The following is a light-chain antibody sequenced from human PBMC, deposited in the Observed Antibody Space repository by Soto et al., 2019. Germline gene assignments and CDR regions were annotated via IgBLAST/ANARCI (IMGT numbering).Light chain of an antibody. CDR1: QSISSW. J-gene: IGKJ5*01. V-gene: IGKV1-5*01. Sequence: DIQMTHSPSTLSASVGDSVTITCRASQSISSWLAWYQQKPGKAPKLLIYAASTLQSGVPSRFSGSGSGTDFTLTISSLQPEDFATYFCQQLNSYPLTFGQGTRLEIK. CDR3: QQLNSYPLT. CDR2: AAS.